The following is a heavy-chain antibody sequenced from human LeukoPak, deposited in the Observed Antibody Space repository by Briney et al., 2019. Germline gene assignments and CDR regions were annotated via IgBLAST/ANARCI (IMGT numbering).Heavy chain of an antibody. CDR2: INHSGST. J-gene: IGHJ4*02. CDR3: ARGAVEMVTITRTYDY. V-gene: IGHV4-34*01. D-gene: IGHD5-18*01. Sequence: SETLSLTCAVYGGSFSGYYWSWIRQPPGKGLEWIGEINHSGSTNYNPSLKSRVTISVDTSKNQLSLKLSSVTAADTAVYYCARGAVEMVTITRTYDYWGQGTLVTVSS. CDR1: GGSFSGYY.